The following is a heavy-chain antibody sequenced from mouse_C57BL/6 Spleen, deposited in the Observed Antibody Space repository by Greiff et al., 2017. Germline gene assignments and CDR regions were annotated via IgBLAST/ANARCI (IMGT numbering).Heavy chain of an antibody. J-gene: IGHJ4*01. CDR2: INPSNGGT. V-gene: IGHV1-53*01. CDR3: ARANDGYLYAMDY. D-gene: IGHD2-3*01. Sequence: VQLKQPGTELVKPGASVKLSCKASGYTFTSYWMHWVKQRPGQGLEWIGNINPSNGGTNYNEKFKSKATLTVDKSSSTAYLQLSSLTSEDSAVYYCARANDGYLYAMDYWGQGTSVTVSS. CDR1: GYTFTSYW.